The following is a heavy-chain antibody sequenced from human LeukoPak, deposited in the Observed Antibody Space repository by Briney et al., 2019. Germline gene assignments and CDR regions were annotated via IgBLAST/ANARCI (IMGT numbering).Heavy chain of an antibody. CDR3: ARGSFLITFGGFIG. V-gene: IGHV3-48*04. CDR1: GFTFSSYG. J-gene: IGHJ4*02. Sequence: SGGSLRLSCAASGFTFSSYGMHWVRQAPGKGLEWVSYISSSGSPIYYADSVKGRFTISRDNAKNSLFLQMNSLRAEDTAVYYCARGSFLITFGGFIGWGQGTLVTVSS. D-gene: IGHD3-16*02. CDR2: ISSSGSPI.